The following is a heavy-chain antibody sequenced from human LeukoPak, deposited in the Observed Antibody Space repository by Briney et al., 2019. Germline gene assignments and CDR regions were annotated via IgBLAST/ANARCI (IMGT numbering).Heavy chain of an antibody. D-gene: IGHD5-24*01. J-gene: IGHJ4*02. CDR2: ISSSSSTI. V-gene: IGHV3-48*01. CDR3: ARQTLRDGYNY. Sequence: GGSLRLSCAASGFTFSSYSMNWVRQAPGKGLEWVSYISSSSSTIYYVDSVKGRFTISRDNAKNSLYLQMNSLRAEDTAVYYCARQTLRDGYNYWGQGTLVTVSS. CDR1: GFTFSSYS.